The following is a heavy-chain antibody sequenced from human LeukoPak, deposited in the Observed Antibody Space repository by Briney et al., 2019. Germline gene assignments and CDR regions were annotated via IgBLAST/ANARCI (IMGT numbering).Heavy chain of an antibody. CDR3: ARDGPLHTSHCPDY. Sequence: AGTLSLSCAASGFSISGHGMYWVRQAPGKGLEWVAVIWSDGSNKYYADSVKGRFTISRDNSKNTLYLQMNSLRVGDTAVYYCARDGPLHTSHCPDYWGQGTLVTVSS. CDR1: GFSISGHG. CDR2: IWSDGSNK. D-gene: IGHD2-2*01. J-gene: IGHJ4*02. V-gene: IGHV3-33*01.